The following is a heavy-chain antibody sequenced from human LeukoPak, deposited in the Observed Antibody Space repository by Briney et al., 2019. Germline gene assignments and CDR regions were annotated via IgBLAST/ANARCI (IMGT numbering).Heavy chain of an antibody. V-gene: IGHV3-9*01. CDR1: GFTFDDYA. J-gene: IGHJ6*02. CDR3: AKGAVEAYYYYYGMDV. CDR2: ISWNSGSI. D-gene: IGHD3-3*01. Sequence: PGRSLRLSCAASGFTFDDYAMHWVRQAPGKGLEWVSGISWNSGSIGYADSVKGRFTISRDNAKNSLYLQMNSLRAEDTALYYCAKGAVEAYYYYYGMDVWGQGTTVTVSS.